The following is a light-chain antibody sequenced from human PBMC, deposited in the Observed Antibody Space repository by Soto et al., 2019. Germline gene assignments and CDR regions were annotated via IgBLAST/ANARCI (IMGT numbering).Light chain of an antibody. V-gene: IGKV1-6*01. J-gene: IGKJ2*01. CDR3: LQDYNYSNT. Sequence: AIQMTQSPSSLSASVGDRVTITCRASQGIRNDLGWYQQKPWKAPKLLIYAASSLPRGVPSRFSGSGSGTDFTLTISSLQPEDFATYYCLQDYNYSNTGGQGTKLEIK. CDR2: AAS. CDR1: QGIRND.